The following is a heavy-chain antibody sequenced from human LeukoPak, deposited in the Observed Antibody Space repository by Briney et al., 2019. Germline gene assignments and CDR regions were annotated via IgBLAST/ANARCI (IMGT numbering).Heavy chain of an antibody. V-gene: IGHV4-59*11. J-gene: IGHJ4*02. CDR3: PTIRRGNIFGYFDF. CDR1: GASMNTHY. D-gene: IGHD5-18*01. Sequence: AETLYLTGAVSGASMNTHYWSWLRQPPGKALEWIGYMLDTVTTKDNPSLKSRFTLSADTSKNQFSLRLTSVPATDKAVDYWPTIRRGNIFGYFDFWGQGIPVTVSS. CDR2: MLDTVTT.